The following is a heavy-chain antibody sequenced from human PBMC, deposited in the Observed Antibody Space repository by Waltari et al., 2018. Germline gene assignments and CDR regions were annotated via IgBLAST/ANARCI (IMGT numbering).Heavy chain of an antibody. CDR1: NYAINSGFY. CDR2: IYHEGTT. D-gene: IGHD2-2*03. Sequence: QVQLQESGPGLLRASETLSLTGDVSNYAINSGFYWGGVRQPPGKGLEWIATIYHEGTTFYNPSLKSRVTTSMDTSKNQFSLTLRSVTAADTAVYYCTRQVLGYCTSAACRRLESWGQGILVTVSS. J-gene: IGHJ4*02. CDR3: TRQVLGYCTSAACRRLES. V-gene: IGHV4-38-2*01.